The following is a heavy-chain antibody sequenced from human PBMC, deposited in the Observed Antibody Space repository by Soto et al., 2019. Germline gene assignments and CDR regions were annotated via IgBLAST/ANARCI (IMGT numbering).Heavy chain of an antibody. CDR2: IYYSGST. CDR1: GGSISSSSYY. J-gene: IGHJ5*02. CDR3: ARPLVGNNWFDP. D-gene: IGHD3-10*01. V-gene: IGHV4-39*01. Sequence: PSETLSLTGPVSGGSISSSSYYWGWIRQPPGKGLEWIGSIYYSGSTYYNPSLKSRVTISVDTSKNQFSLKLSSVTAADTAVHYCARPLVGNNWFDPWGQGTLVTVSS.